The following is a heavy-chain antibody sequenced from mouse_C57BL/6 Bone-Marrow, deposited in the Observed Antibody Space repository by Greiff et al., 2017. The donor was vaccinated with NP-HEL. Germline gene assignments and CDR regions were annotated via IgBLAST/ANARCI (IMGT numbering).Heavy chain of an antibody. CDR3: AYCYGTSDWYFDV. V-gene: IGHV1-69*01. CDR2: IDPSDSYT. CDR1: GYTFTSYW. D-gene: IGHD1-1*01. Sequence: QVQLQQPGAELVMPGASVKLSCKASGYTFTSYWMHWVKQRPGQGLEWIGEIDPSDSYTNYNQKFKGKSTLTVDKSSSTAYMLLSSLSSEDSAFYYVAYCYGTSDWYFDVWGTGTTVTVAS. J-gene: IGHJ1*03.